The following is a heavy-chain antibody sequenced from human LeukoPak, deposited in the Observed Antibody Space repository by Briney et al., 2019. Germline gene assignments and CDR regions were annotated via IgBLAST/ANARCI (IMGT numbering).Heavy chain of an antibody. CDR2: IYSGGST. D-gene: IGHD3-3*01. CDR3: ASSDDFRSGYYYFDY. CDR1: GFTVSSNY. V-gene: IGHV3-53*01. J-gene: IGHJ4*02. Sequence: GGSLRLSCAASGFTVSSNYMSWVRQAPGKGLEWVSVIYSGGSTYYADSVKGRFTISRDNSKNTLYLQMNSLRAEDTAVYYCASSDDFRSGYYYFDYWGQGTLVTVSS.